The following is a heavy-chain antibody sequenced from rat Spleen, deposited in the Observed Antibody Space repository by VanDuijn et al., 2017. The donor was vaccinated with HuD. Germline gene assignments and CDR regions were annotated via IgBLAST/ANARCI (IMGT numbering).Heavy chain of an antibody. CDR2: ISFEGSGT. Sequence: EVQLVESGGGLVQPGRSMKLSCVVSGLTFSDYGMAWVRQAPKKGLEWVASISFEGSGTYYGDSVKGRFTISRDNAKNTLYLQMDSLRSEDPATYYCARHGGNYGSFAYWGQGTLVPVSS. V-gene: IGHV5-22*01. CDR1: GLTFSDYG. D-gene: IGHD1-7*01. J-gene: IGHJ3*01. CDR3: ARHGGNYGSFAY.